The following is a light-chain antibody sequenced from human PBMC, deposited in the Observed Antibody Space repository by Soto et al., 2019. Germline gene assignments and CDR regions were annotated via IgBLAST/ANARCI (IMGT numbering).Light chain of an antibody. CDR3: AAWDDSLNGHV. CDR2: SNN. V-gene: IGLV1-44*01. Sequence: QLVLTHPPSASGTPGQRVTISCSGSSSNIGSNTVNWYQQLPGTAPKLLIYSNNQRPSGVPDRFSGSKSGTSASLAISGLQSEDEADYYCAAWDDSLNGHVFGTGTKLTVL. CDR1: SSNIGSNT. J-gene: IGLJ1*01.